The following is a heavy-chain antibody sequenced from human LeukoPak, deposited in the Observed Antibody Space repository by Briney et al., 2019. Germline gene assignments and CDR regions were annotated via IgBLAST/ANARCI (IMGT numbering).Heavy chain of an antibody. J-gene: IGHJ4*02. CDR1: GFTFRSYA. CDR2: ISYDGSNK. V-gene: IGHV3-30*18. Sequence: GGSLRLSCAASGFTFRSYAMHWVRQAPGKGLEWVAVISYDGSNKYYADSVKGRFTISRDNSKNTVSLQMNSLRVEDTAVYYCAKLAKYFYGSETYYFFEHWGQGTPVTASS. D-gene: IGHD3-10*01. CDR3: AKLAKYFYGSETYYFFEH.